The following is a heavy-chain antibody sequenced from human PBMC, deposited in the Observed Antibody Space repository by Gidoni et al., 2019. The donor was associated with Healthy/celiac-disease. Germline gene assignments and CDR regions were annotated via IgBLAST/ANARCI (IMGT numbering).Heavy chain of an antibody. CDR3: ESEYYYGSGSYYHGAFDF. CDR1: GLTFSSYW. CDR2: INSDGSST. V-gene: IGHV3-74*01. Sequence: LSCAASGLTFSSYWMHWVRQAPGKGLVWVARINSDGSSTSYADSEKGRFTSSRDNAKDTLYLQMNRRRAEDTAVYYWESEYYYGSGSYYHGAFDFWGQGTLVTVSS. D-gene: IGHD3-10*01. J-gene: IGHJ3*01.